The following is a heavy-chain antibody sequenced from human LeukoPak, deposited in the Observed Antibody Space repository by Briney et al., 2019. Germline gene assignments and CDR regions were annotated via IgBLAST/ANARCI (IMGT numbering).Heavy chain of an antibody. CDR3: ARGEQWLDY. J-gene: IGHJ4*02. V-gene: IGHV3-33*01. CDR2: IWNDGSNK. Sequence: GGSLRLSCAASGFSFSSYAMRWVRQAPGKGLEWVAVIWNDGSNKYYADSVKGRFTLSRDNSKNTLYVQMNSLRAEDTAVYYCARGEQWLDYWGQGTLVTVSS. D-gene: IGHD6-19*01. CDR1: GFSFSSYA.